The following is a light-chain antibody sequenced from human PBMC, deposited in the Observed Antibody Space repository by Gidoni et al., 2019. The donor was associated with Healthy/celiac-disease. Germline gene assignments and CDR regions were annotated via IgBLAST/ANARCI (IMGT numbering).Light chain of an antibody. Sequence: EIVLTQSPATLSLSPVERATLSCRASQSVSSYLACYHHKPGQAPRLLIYDASNRATGIPARFSGSGSGTDFTLTISSLEPEDVAVYYCQRRSNWPPLTFGGGTKVEIK. CDR2: DAS. CDR1: QSVSSY. CDR3: QRRSNWPPLT. V-gene: IGKV3-11*01. J-gene: IGKJ4*01.